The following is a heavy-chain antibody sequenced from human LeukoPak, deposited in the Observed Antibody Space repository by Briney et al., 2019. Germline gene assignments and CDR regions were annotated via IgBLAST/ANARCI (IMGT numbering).Heavy chain of an antibody. CDR3: ARETYYYGSGSYTHFDY. CDR2: ISSSSSYI. J-gene: IGHJ4*02. Sequence: GGSLRLSCAASGFTFSSYSMNWVRQAPGKGLEWVSSISSSSSYIYYADSVKGRFTISRDNAKNSLYLQMNSLRAEDTAVYYCARETYYYGSGSYTHFDYWGKGTLVTVSS. D-gene: IGHD3-10*01. V-gene: IGHV3-21*01. CDR1: GFTFSSYS.